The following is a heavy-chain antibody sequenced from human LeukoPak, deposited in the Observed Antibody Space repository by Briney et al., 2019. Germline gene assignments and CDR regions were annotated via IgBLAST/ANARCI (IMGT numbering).Heavy chain of an antibody. CDR3: ARFVVMRSGWYPGKHDAFDI. CDR1: GFTFSSYW. Sequence: LAGGSLRLSCAASGFTFSSYWMSWVRQAPGKGLEWVANIKQDGSEKYYVDSVKGRFTISRDNAKNSLYLQMNSLRAEDTAVYYCARFVVMRSGWYPGKHDAFDIWGQGTMVTVSS. D-gene: IGHD6-19*01. CDR2: IKQDGSEK. V-gene: IGHV3-7*01. J-gene: IGHJ3*02.